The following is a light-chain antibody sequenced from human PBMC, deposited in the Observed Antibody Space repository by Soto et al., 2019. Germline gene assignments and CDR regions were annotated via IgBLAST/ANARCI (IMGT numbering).Light chain of an antibody. CDR3: QQRSNWPGT. V-gene: IGKV3-11*01. CDR2: DAS. J-gene: IGKJ3*01. CDR1: QSVSSY. Sequence: EIVMTQSPATLSVSPGERATLSCRASQSVSSYLAWYQQKPGQAPRLLIYDASNRATGIPARSSGSGSGTDFTLTISSLEPEDFAVYYCQQRSNWPGTFGPGTKVDIK.